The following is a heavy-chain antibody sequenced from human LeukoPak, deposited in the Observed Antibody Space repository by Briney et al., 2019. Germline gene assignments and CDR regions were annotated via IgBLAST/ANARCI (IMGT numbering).Heavy chain of an antibody. J-gene: IGHJ4*02. CDR2: IYSGGSA. Sequence: PSETLSLTCAVYSGSYSDYCWSWIRQPPGRGLVWIGEIYSGGSANYNPSLKSRLAISVDTSKSQFSLKLSSLTAADTAVYFCARGVVDYSTRSGYFSHWGQGTLVAVSS. CDR3: ARGVVDYSTRSGYFSH. D-gene: IGHD3-22*01. CDR1: SGSYSDYC. V-gene: IGHV4-34*01.